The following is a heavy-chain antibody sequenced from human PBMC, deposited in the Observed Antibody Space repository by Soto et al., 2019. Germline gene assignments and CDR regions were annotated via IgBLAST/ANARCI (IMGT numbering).Heavy chain of an antibody. J-gene: IGHJ4*02. D-gene: IGHD3-22*01. CDR2: ISSSSSTI. Sequence: EVQLLESGGGLVQPGGSLRLSCAASGFTFSSYAMNWVRQAPGKGLEWVSYISSSSSTIYYADSVKGRFTISRDNAKNSLYLQMNSLRDEDTAVYYCAREANYDSSGRDYWGQGTLVTVSS. V-gene: IGHV3-48*02. CDR1: GFTFSSYA. CDR3: AREANYDSSGRDY.